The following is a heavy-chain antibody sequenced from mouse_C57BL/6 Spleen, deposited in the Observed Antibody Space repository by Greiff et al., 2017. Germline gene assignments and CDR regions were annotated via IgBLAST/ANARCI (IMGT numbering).Heavy chain of an antibody. CDR2: IWSGGSA. Sequence: QVQLKESGPGLVQPSQSLSITCTVSGFSLTSYGVHWVRQSPGKSLEWLGVIWSGGSAAYNAAFISRLSISKDNSKSQVFFKMNRLQADDTAKYYCARKGDYYGSRDYVMDYWGQGTSVTVSS. CDR3: ARKGDYYGSRDYVMDY. V-gene: IGHV2-2*01. D-gene: IGHD1-1*01. CDR1: GFSLTSYG. J-gene: IGHJ4*01.